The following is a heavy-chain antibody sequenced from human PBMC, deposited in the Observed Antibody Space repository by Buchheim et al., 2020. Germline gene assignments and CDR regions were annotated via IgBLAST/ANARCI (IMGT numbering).Heavy chain of an antibody. J-gene: IGHJ4*02. CDR3: ARDGEYSYGFDY. D-gene: IGHD5-18*01. CDR2: IKQDGSEK. V-gene: IGHV3-7*01. CDR1: GCTFSSYW. Sequence: EVQLVESGGGLVQPGGSLRLSCAASGCTFSSYWMSWVRQAPGKGLEWVANIKQDGSEKYYVDSVKGRFTISRDNAKNSLYLQMNSLRAEDTAVYYCARDGEYSYGFDYWGQGTL.